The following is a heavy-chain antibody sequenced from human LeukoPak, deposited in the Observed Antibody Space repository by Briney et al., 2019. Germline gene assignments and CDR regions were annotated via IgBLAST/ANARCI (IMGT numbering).Heavy chain of an antibody. J-gene: IGHJ6*02. CDR1: GGSISSYY. CDR2: IYYSGSI. V-gene: IGHV4-59*01. Sequence: SETLSLTCTVSGGSISSYYWSWIRQPPGKGLEWIGYIYYSGSINYNPSLKSRVTISVDTSKNQFSLKLSSVTAADTAVYYCARDSSRGGYYYYGMDVWGQGTTVTVSS. CDR3: ARDSSRGGYYYYGMDV. D-gene: IGHD6-6*01.